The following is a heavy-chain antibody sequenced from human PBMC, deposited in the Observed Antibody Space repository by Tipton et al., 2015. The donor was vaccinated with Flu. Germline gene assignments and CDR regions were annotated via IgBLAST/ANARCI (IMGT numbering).Heavy chain of an antibody. J-gene: IGHJ4*02. D-gene: IGHD5-18*01. V-gene: IGHV4-61*02. CDR2: IYTSGST. CDR3: ARGRGYSYGYYPS. CDR1: GGSISSGSYY. Sequence: TLSLTCTVSGGSISSGSYYWSWIRQPAGKGLEWIGRIYTSGSTNYNPSLKSRVTISVDTSKNQFSLKLSSVTAADTAVYYCARGRGYSYGYYPSWGQGTLVTVSS.